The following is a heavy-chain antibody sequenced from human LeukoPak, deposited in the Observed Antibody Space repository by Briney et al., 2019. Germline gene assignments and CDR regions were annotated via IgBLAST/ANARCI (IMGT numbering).Heavy chain of an antibody. Sequence: GGSLRLSCTASGFIFSDYAMSWARQAPGKGLEWVAGISSSGSGGNTYYADSVQGRFTISRDTSKNILFLQMNTLRAEDTAIYYCAKDRTVGASYWYFDLWGRGTLVTVSS. CDR2: ISSSGSGGNT. D-gene: IGHD1-26*01. CDR3: AKDRTVGASYWYFDL. J-gene: IGHJ2*01. V-gene: IGHV3-23*01. CDR1: GFIFSDYA.